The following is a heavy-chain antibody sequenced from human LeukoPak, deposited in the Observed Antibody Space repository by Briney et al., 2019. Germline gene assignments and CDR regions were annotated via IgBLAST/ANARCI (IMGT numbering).Heavy chain of an antibody. CDR3: ARVGAPRGNYYYYMDV. V-gene: IGHV4-39*01. D-gene: IGHD1-26*01. Sequence: SETLSLTCTVSGGSISSSSYYWGWIRQPPGKGLEWIGSIYYSGSTYYNPSLKSRVTISVDTSKNQFSPKLSSVTAADTAVYYCARVGAPRGNYYYYMDVWGKGTTVTVSS. CDR2: IYYSGST. J-gene: IGHJ6*03. CDR1: GGSISSSSYY.